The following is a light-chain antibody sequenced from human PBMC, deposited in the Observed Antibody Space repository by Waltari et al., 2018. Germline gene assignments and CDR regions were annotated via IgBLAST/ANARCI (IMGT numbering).Light chain of an antibody. CDR1: TGAVPSGHY. J-gene: IGLJ3*02. Sequence: QAVVTQEPSLTVSPGGTVTLTCGSSTGAVPSGHYPYWFQQKPGQAPRTLIYDTSNKHSWTPARFSGSLLGGKAALTLSGAQPEDEAEYNCLLSYSGARGVFGGGTKLTVL. CDR3: LLSYSGARGV. V-gene: IGLV7-46*01. CDR2: DTS.